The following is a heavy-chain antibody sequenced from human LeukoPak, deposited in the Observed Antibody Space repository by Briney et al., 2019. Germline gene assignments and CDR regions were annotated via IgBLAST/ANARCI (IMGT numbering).Heavy chain of an antibody. V-gene: IGHV4-39*07. CDR2: IYYSGST. CDR3: ARVRSSGWGKGFDY. J-gene: IGHJ4*02. CDR1: GGSISSSSYY. Sequence: KSSETLSLTRTASGGSISSSSYYWGWIRQPPGKGLEWIGSIYYSGSTYYNPSLKSRVTISVDTSKNQFSLKLSSVTAADTAMYYCARVRSSGWGKGFDYWGQGTLVTVSS. D-gene: IGHD6-19*01.